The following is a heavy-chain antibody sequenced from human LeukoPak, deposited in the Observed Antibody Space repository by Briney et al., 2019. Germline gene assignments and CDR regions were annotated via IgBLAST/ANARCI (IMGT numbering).Heavy chain of an antibody. CDR1: GYTFTSYG. CDR2: ISAYNGNT. D-gene: IGHD3-22*01. V-gene: IGHV1-18*01. CDR3: ARSPTDPDYDSSGYVFDY. J-gene: IGHJ4*02. Sequence: ASVKVSCKASGYTFTSYGISWVRQAPGQGLEWMGWISAYNGNTNYAQKLQGRVTMTTDTSTSTAYMELRSLRSDDTAVYYCARSPTDPDYDSSGYVFDYWGQGTLVTVSS.